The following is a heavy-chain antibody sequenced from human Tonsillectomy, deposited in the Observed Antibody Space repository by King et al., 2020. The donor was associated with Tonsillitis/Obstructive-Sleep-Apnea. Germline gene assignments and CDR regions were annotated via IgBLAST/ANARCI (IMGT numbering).Heavy chain of an antibody. CDR2: TRTKVNSYTT. CDR3: ARGVGKEGP. Sequence: VQLVESGGGLVQPGGSLRLSCAASGFTLSDHYMDWVRQAPGKGLEWVGRTRTKVNSYTTEYAASGKGRFTISRDDSKNSLYLQMNSLKTEDAAVYYCARGVGKEGPWGQGTLVTVSS. J-gene: IGHJ5*02. D-gene: IGHD1-26*01. V-gene: IGHV3-72*01. CDR1: GFTLSDHY.